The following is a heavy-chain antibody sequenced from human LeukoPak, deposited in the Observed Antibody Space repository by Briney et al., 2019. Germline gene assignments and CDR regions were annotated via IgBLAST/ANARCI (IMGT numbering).Heavy chain of an antibody. D-gene: IGHD6-19*01. V-gene: IGHV1-8*03. J-gene: IGHJ5*02. CDR3: AQGVAPILEAAGWVWFDP. Sequence: ASVKVSCKASGYTFNSYDINWVRQATGQGLEWRGWMNPNSGNTGYAQKFQGRVTITRNSSISTAYMEPSSLRSEDTAVYYCAQGVAPILEAAGWVWFDPWGQGTLVTVSS. CDR1: GYTFNSYD. CDR2: MNPNSGNT.